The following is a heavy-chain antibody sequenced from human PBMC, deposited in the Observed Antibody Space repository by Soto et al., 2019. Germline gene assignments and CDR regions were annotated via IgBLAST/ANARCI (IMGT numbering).Heavy chain of an antibody. J-gene: IGHJ5*02. CDR3: ARDYYDSSGYYYALHNWLDP. D-gene: IGHD3-22*01. Sequence: RASGKVACKASGGTFSSYAISWVRQAPGQGLEWMGGIIPIFGTANYAQKFQGRVTITADESTSTAYMELSSLRSEDTAVYYCARDYYDSSGYYYALHNWLDPWGQGTLVAVS. CDR2: IIPIFGTA. CDR1: GGTFSSYA. V-gene: IGHV1-69*13.